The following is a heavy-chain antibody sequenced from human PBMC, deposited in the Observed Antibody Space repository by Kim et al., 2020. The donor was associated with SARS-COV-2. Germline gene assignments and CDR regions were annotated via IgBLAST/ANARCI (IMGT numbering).Heavy chain of an antibody. CDR3: ARDYPPALRYFDWSLGY. Sequence: SVKVSCKASGGTFSSYAISWVRQAPGQGLEWMGGIIPIFGTANYAQKFQGRVTITADESTSTAYMELSSLRSEDTAVYYCARDYPPALRYFDWSLGYWGQGTLVTVSS. J-gene: IGHJ4*02. CDR1: GGTFSSYA. D-gene: IGHD3-9*01. V-gene: IGHV1-69*13. CDR2: IIPIFGTA.